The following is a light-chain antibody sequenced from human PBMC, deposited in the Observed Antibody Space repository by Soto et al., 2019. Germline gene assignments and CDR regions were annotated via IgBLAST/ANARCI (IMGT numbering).Light chain of an antibody. CDR1: QSVTSNF. J-gene: IGKJ2*01. CDR2: GAS. CDR3: QQYGSSPRT. V-gene: IGKV3-20*01. Sequence: EIVLTQSPGTLSLSPGERATLSCRASQSVTSNFLAWYQQKPGQTPRLFIYGASSRTTGVPDRFSGSGSGTDITLTISRLEPEDFAVYYCQQYGSSPRTFGQGTKLEIK.